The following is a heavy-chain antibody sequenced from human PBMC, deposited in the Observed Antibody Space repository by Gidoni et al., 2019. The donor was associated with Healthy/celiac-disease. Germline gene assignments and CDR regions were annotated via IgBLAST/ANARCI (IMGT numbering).Heavy chain of an antibody. CDR3: STVTNYYGSDY. J-gene: IGHJ4*02. D-gene: IGHD3-10*01. CDR1: GFTFSGSA. Sequence: EVQLVESGGGLVQPGGSLKLSCAASGFTFSGSAMHWVRQASGKGLEWVGRIRSKANSYATAYAASVKGRFTISRDDSKNTAYLQMNSLKTEDTAVYYCSTVTNYYGSDYWGQGTLVTVSS. V-gene: IGHV3-73*02. CDR2: IRSKANSYAT.